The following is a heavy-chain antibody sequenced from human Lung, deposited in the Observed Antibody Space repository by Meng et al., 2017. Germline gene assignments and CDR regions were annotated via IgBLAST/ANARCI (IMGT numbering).Heavy chain of an antibody. CDR3: ARDALGGIAAAGTLDY. J-gene: IGHJ4*02. V-gene: IGHV1-69*01. CDR2: IIPIFGTA. D-gene: IGHD6-13*01. Sequence: KVSCKASGGTFSSYAISWVRQAPGQGLEWMGGIIPIFGTANYAQKFQGRVTITADESTSTAYMELSSLRSEDTAVYYCARDALGGIAAAGTLDYWGQGTLVTVSS. CDR1: GGTFSSYA.